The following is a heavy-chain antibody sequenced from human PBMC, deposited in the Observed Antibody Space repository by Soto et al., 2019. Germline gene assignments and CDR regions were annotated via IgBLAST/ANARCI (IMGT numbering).Heavy chain of an antibody. Sequence: PGGSLRLSCAASGFTFSSYWMSWVRQAPGKGLEWVANIKQDGSEKYYVDSVKGRFTISRDNAKNSLYLQMNSLRAEDTAVYYCARDRGYSYGYWPETVPLDYWGQGTLVTVSS. CDR2: IKQDGSEK. CDR1: GFTFSSYW. D-gene: IGHD5-18*01. V-gene: IGHV3-7*03. CDR3: ARDRGYSYGYWPETVPLDY. J-gene: IGHJ4*02.